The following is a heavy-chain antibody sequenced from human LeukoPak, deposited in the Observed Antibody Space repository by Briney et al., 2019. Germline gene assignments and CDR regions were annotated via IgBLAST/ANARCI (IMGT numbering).Heavy chain of an antibody. V-gene: IGHV3-64D*06. CDR2: INSNGGST. Sequence: GGSLRLSCSASGFTFSSYAMHWVRQAPGKGLEYVSAINSNGGSTYYADSVKGRFTISRDNSKNTLYLQMSSLRAEDTAVYYCVKAAVYGDYALGYWGQGTLVTVSS. J-gene: IGHJ4*02. CDR3: VKAAVYGDYALGY. CDR1: GFTFSSYA. D-gene: IGHD4-17*01.